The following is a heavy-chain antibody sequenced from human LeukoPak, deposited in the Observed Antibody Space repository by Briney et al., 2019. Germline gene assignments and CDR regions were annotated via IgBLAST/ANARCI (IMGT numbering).Heavy chain of an antibody. CDR3: ARRSPWSSGWHDY. J-gene: IGHJ4*02. V-gene: IGHV4-59*08. CDR1: GGSINSYY. Sequence: SETLSLTCTVSGGSINSYYWSWIRQPPGKGLEWIGYIYYSGNTNYNPSLKSRVTISVDTSKNQFFLNLSSVTAADTAVYYCARRSPWSSGWHDYWGQGTLVTVSS. D-gene: IGHD6-19*01. CDR2: IYYSGNT.